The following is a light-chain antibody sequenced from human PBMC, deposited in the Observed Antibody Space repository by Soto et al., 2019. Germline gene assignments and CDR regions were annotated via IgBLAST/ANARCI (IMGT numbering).Light chain of an antibody. CDR1: QSVSSNY. CDR3: QQYATSPALT. Sequence: EIVLTQSPGTLSLSPGERATLSCRASQSVSSNYLAWYQNRPGQAPRLLIYGAYSRATGIPDRFSGSGSGTDFTLTISSLEPEDFAVYYCQQYATSPALTFGGGTKVEIK. V-gene: IGKV3-20*01. CDR2: GAY. J-gene: IGKJ4*01.